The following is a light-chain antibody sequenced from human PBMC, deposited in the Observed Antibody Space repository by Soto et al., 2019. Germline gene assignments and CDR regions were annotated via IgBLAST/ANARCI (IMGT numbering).Light chain of an antibody. CDR1: QSVSNSY. CDR3: QQFDNYAIT. CDR2: GAS. Sequence: EIVLTQSPGTLSLSPGERATLSCRASQSVSNSYLAWYQQKPGQAPRLLIYGASSRATGIPDRFSGSGSGSDFTLTISRLEPEDFAVYYCQQFDNYAITFGQGTRLEIK. J-gene: IGKJ5*01. V-gene: IGKV3-20*01.